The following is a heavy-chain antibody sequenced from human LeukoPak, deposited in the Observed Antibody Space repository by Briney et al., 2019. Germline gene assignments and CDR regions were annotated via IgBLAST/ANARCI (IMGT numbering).Heavy chain of an antibody. CDR2: ISYDGSNK. CDR1: GFTFSSYA. CDR3: ARVVSGGYFDY. D-gene: IGHD3-16*01. J-gene: IGHJ4*02. V-gene: IGHV3-30-3*01. Sequence: GRSLRLSCAASGFTFSSYAMHWVRQAPGKGLEWVAVISYDGSNKYYADSVKGRFTISRDNSKNTLYLQMNSLRAEDTAVYYCARVVSGGYFDYWGQGTLVTVSS.